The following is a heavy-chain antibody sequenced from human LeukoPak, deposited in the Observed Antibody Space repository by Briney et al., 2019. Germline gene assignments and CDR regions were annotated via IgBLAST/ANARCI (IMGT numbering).Heavy chain of an antibody. CDR3: ARVLSGYSSGWYELDY. CDR2: ISSSSTI. D-gene: IGHD6-19*01. CDR1: GFTFSSYS. Sequence: GGSLRLSCAASGFTFSSYSMNWVRQAPGKGLEWVSYISSSSTIYYADSVKGRFTISRDNAKNSLYLQMNSLRAEDTAVYYCARVLSGYSSGWYELDYWGQGTLVTVSS. J-gene: IGHJ4*02. V-gene: IGHV3-48*04.